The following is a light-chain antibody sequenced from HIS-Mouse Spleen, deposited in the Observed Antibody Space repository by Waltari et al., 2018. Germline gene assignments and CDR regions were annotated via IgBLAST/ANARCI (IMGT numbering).Light chain of an antibody. V-gene: IGLV2-11*01. CDR1: SSDVGGYNY. J-gene: IGLJ2*01. CDR2: DVS. Sequence: QSALTQPRSVSGSPGQSVTISCTGTSSDVGGYNYFSWYQQHPGKAPKLMIYDVSKRPSGVPDRFSGSKSGNTASLTISGLQAEDEADYYCCSYAGSSTFVVVFGGGTKLTVL. CDR3: CSYAGSSTFVVV.